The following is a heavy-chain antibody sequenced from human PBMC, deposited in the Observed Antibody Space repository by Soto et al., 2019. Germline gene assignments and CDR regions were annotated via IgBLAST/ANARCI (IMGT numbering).Heavy chain of an antibody. V-gene: IGHV4-39*01. CDR2: IYYSGTT. Sequence: QLQLQESGPGLVKPSETLSLTCTVSGGSISSNTYYWGWIRQPPGKGLEWIVCIYYSGTTYYHPSLKSRVTISVDTSKNQFSLKLSSVTAADTAVYYCSRGGYTYGRDYWGQGTLVTVSS. D-gene: IGHD5-18*01. CDR1: GGSISSNTYY. CDR3: SRGGYTYGRDY. J-gene: IGHJ4*02.